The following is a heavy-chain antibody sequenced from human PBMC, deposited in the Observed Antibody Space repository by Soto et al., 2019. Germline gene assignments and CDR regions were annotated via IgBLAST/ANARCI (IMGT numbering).Heavy chain of an antibody. CDR1: GFTFDDFA. V-gene: IGHV3-9*01. CDR2: ISWNSAMI. CDR3: AKDNRADRGAFDY. J-gene: IGHJ4*02. Sequence: DVQLVESGGGLVQPGKSLRLSCAASGFTFDDFAMHWVRQAPGKGLEWVSGISWNSAMIGYADSVKGRFIISRDNAKNSLYLQMNSLRPEDTALYFCAKDNRADRGAFDYWGQGTLVSVFS. D-gene: IGHD3-10*01.